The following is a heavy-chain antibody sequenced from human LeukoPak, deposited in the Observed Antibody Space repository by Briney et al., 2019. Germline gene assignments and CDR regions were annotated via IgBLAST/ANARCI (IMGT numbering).Heavy chain of an antibody. CDR1: GFTFSSYS. V-gene: IGHV3-21*01. CDR2: ISSSGSYI. Sequence: PGGSLRLSCAASGFTFSSYSMNWVRQAPGKGLEWVSSISSSGSYIYYADSVKGRFTISRDNAKNSLYLQMNSLRAEDTAVYYCARDLQSRATDAFDIWGQGTMVTVSS. CDR3: ARDLQSRATDAFDI. J-gene: IGHJ3*02. D-gene: IGHD1-26*01.